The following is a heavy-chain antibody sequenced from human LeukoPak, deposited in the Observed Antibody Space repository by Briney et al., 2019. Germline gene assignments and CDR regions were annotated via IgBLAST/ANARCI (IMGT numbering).Heavy chain of an antibody. CDR3: ARKVKGTPEDY. CDR1: GYTFTSYD. CDR2: MNTNSGNT. J-gene: IGHJ4*02. V-gene: IGHV1-8*01. D-gene: IGHD1-14*01. Sequence: GASVNVSCKASGYTFTSYDINWVRQAPGQGLEWMGWMNTNSGNTGYAQKFQGRVTMTRNTSISTAYMELSSLRSEDTAVYYCARKVKGTPEDYWGQGTLVTVSS.